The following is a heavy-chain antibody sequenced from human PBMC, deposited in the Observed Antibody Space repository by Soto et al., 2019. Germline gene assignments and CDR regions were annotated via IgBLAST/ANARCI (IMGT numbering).Heavy chain of an antibody. CDR3: ARNQYGSGSYYNY. Sequence: SETLSLTCTVSGGSISSSSYYWGWIRQPPGKGLEWIGSIYYSGSTNYNPSLKSRVTISVDTSKNQFSLKLSSVTAADTAVYYCARNQYGSGSYYNYWGQGTLVTVSS. J-gene: IGHJ4*02. CDR1: GGSISSSSYY. D-gene: IGHD3-10*01. CDR2: IYYSGST. V-gene: IGHV4-39*07.